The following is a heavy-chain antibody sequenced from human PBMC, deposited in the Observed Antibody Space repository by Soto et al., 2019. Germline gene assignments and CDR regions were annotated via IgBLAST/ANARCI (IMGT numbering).Heavy chain of an antibody. V-gene: IGHV4-39*01. D-gene: IGHD6-25*01. J-gene: IGHJ5*02. CDR2: IYFNGNT. CDR1: GGSITSSSHF. CDR3: AGQTFTIAAASYGRSNWFDP. Sequence: SETLSLTCSASGGSITSSSHFWGWVRQPPGKGLEWIGTIYFNGNTYYTPSLKSRLTMSIDTSKNEFSLRLNSVTAADTAVYYCAGQTFTIAAASYGRSNWFDPWGPGTLVTVSS.